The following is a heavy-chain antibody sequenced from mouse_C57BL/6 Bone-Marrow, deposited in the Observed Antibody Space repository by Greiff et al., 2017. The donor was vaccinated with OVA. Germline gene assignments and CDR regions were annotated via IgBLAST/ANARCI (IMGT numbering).Heavy chain of an antibody. J-gene: IGHJ2*01. V-gene: IGHV3-6*01. Sequence: EVQLQQSGPGLVKPSQSLSLTCSVTGYSITSGYYWNWIRQFPGNKLEWMGYISYDGSNNYNPSLKNRISITRDTSKNQFFLKLNSVTTEDTATYYCARGDGSTDYWGQGTTLTVSS. CDR3: ARGDGSTDY. D-gene: IGHD1-1*01. CDR1: GYSITSGYY. CDR2: ISYDGSN.